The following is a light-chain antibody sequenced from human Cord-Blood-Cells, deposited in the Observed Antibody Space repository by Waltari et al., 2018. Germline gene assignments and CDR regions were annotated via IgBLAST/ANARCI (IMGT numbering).Light chain of an antibody. V-gene: IGLV2-8*01. Sequence: QSALTQPPSASGPPGQPVTIPRTGISTDYSGHNCVSSYQQHPGKTPNRLTYEVSKRPSGVPDRFSGSKSGNTASVTVSGLQAEDEADYYCSSYAGSNNFVVFGGGTKLTVL. CDR1: STDYSGHNC. CDR3: SSYAGSNNFVV. J-gene: IGLJ2*01. CDR2: EVS.